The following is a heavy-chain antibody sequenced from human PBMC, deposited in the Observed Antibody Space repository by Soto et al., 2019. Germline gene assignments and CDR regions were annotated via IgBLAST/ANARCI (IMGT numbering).Heavy chain of an antibody. CDR2: IYYSGST. J-gene: IGHJ4*02. CDR1: GGSISSGGYY. V-gene: IGHV4-31*03. CDR3: ASVRAAAGTYDY. D-gene: IGHD6-13*01. Sequence: SETLSLTCTVSGGSISSGGYYWSWIRQHPGKGLEWIGYIYYSGSTYYNTSLKSRVTISVDTSKNQFSMKLSSVTAADTAVYYCASVRAAAGTYDYWGQGTLVTVSS.